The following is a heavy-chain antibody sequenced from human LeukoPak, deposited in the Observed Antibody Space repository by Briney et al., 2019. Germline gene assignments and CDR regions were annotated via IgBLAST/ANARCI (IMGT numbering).Heavy chain of an antibody. CDR1: GFTLRNYA. CDR3: AKLRDYFDSSGNFDY. CDR2: ISGHGEST. V-gene: IGHV3-23*01. Sequence: GGSLRLPCAASGFTLRNYAMSWVRQAPGKGLEWVSAISGHGESTYNADSVKGRFTISRDNPKNTVYLQMNSLRVEDTAVYYCAKLRDYFDSSGNFDYWGQGTLVTVSS. D-gene: IGHD3-22*01. J-gene: IGHJ4*02.